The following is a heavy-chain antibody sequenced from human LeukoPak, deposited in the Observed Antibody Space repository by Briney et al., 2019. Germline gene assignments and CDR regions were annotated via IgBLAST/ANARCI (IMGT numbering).Heavy chain of an antibody. D-gene: IGHD6-13*01. CDR3: ARVRRILYSSSWYYFDY. J-gene: IGHJ4*02. Sequence: ASVKVSCKASGYTCTGYYMHWVRQAPGQGLESMGRINPNSRGTNYAQKFQGRVTMTRDTSISTAYMELSRLRSDDTAVYYCARVRRILYSSSWYYFDYWGQGTLVTVSS. V-gene: IGHV1-2*06. CDR1: GYTCTGYY. CDR2: INPNSRGT.